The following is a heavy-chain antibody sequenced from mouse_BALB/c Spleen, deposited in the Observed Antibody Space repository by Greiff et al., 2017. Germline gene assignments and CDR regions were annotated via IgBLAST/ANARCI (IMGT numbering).Heavy chain of an antibody. CDR2: ISSGSSTI. J-gene: IGHJ4*01. Sequence: DVKLVESGGGLVQPGGSRKLSCAASGFTFSSFGMHWVRQAPEKGLEWVAYISSGSSTIYYADTVKGRFTISRDNPKNTLFLQMTSLRSEDTAMYYCARRGVDFFYYAMDYWGQGTSVTVSS. CDR1: GFTFSSFG. CDR3: ARRGVDFFYYAMDY. V-gene: IGHV5-17*02.